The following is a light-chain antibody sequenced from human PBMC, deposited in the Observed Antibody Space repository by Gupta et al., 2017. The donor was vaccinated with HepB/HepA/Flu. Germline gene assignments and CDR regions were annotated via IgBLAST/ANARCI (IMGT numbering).Light chain of an antibody. V-gene: IGKV1D-12*01. CDR2: AAS. CDR3: QQANSFPLT. Sequence: DIQMTQHPSSVSASVGDTVTISCRASQGISWLAWYQQKPGKAPNLLICAASTLQSGVPSRFSGSGSGTSFTLTISSLQPEDFATYYCQQANSFPLTFGQETRLEIK. J-gene: IGKJ5*01. CDR1: QGISW.